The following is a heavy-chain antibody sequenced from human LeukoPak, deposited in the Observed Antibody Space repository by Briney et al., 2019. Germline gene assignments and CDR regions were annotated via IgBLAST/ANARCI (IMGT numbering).Heavy chain of an antibody. CDR2: IYYSGST. V-gene: IGHV4-31*03. D-gene: IGHD1-26*01. CDR3: ARDPAREWELLGIDY. CDR1: GGSISSGGYY. Sequence: SETLSLTCTVSGGSISSGGYYWSWIRQHPGKGLEWIGYIYYSGSTYYNPSLKSRVTISVDTSKNQFSLKLSSVTAADTAVYYCARDPAREWELLGIDYWGQGTLVTVSS. J-gene: IGHJ4*02.